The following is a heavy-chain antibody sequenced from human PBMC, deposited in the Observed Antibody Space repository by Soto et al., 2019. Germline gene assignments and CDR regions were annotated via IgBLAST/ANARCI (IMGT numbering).Heavy chain of an antibody. CDR3: ARGPANWNDESRAFDI. V-gene: IGHV4-34*01. J-gene: IGHJ3*02. CDR1: GGSFSGYY. CDR2: INHSGST. Sequence: QVQLQQWGAGLLKPSETLSLTCAVYGGSFSGYYWSWIRQPPGKGLEWIGEINHSGSTNYNPSLKSRVTISVDTSKNQFSLKLSSVTAADTAVYYCARGPANWNDESRAFDIWGQGTMVTVSS. D-gene: IGHD1-1*01.